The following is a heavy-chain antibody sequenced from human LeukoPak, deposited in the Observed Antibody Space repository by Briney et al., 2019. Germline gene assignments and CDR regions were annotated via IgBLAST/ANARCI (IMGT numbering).Heavy chain of an antibody. Sequence: SETLSLTCSVSGGSISSSSYYWGWIRQPPGKGLEWIGSIYYTGSTYYNPSLKTRVTISVDTSKNQFSLKLSSVTAADTAVYYCARGYYYDSSGQSDYFDYWGQGTLVTVSS. J-gene: IGHJ4*02. CDR1: GGSISSSSYY. V-gene: IGHV4-39*01. CDR2: IYYTGST. D-gene: IGHD3-22*01. CDR3: ARGYYYDSSGQSDYFDY.